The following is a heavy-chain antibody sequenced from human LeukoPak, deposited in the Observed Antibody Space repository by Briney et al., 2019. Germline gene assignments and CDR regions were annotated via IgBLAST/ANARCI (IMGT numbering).Heavy chain of an antibody. CDR3: ATAPNWHYGDRQFDY. CDR2: FDPEDGET. D-gene: IGHD1-7*01. Sequence: ASVKVSCKVSGYTLTELSMHWVRQAPGKGLEWMGGFDPEDGETIYAQKFQGRVTMTEDTSTDTAYMELSSLRSEDTAVYYCATAPNWHYGDRQFDYWGQGTLVTVSS. J-gene: IGHJ4*02. V-gene: IGHV1-24*01. CDR1: GYTLTELS.